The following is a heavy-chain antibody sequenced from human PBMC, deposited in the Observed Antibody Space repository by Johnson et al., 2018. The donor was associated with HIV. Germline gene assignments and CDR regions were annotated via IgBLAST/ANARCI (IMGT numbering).Heavy chain of an antibody. J-gene: IGHJ3*02. D-gene: IGHD3-22*01. CDR1: GFTFSSYW. CDR2: INSDGSST. Sequence: VQLVESGGGLVQPGGSLRLSCAASGFTFSSYWMHWVRQAPGKGLVWVSRINSDGSSTSYADSVKGRFTISRDNAKNTLYLQMNSLRAEDTAVYYCARVAYYDSSGYLGVYAFDIWGQGTMVTVSS. CDR3: ARVAYYDSSGYLGVYAFDI. V-gene: IGHV3-74*02.